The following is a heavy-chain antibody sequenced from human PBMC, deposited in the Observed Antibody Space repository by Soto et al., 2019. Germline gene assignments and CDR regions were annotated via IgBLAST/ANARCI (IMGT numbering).Heavy chain of an antibody. D-gene: IGHD3-16*01. J-gene: IGHJ4*02. CDR1: GYTFTSYG. CDR2: IGTSNGNT. V-gene: IGHV1-18*01. CDR3: GGGPGGGGYYLAY. Sequence: ASVKVSCKPSGYTFTSYGISWVRQAPGQGLEWMGWIGTSNGNTNYAQKLQGRVTMTTDTSTSTVYMELKSLRSDDTAVYYCGGGPGGGGYYLAYWGQGTPVTVSP.